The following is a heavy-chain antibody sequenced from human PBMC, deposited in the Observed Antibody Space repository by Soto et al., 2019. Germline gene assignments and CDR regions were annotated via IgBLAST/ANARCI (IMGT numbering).Heavy chain of an antibody. D-gene: IGHD6-19*01. J-gene: IGHJ4*02. Sequence: SETLSLTCAVYGGSFSGYYWSWIRQPPGKGLEWIGEINHSGSTNYNPSLKSRVTISVDTSKNQFSLKLSSVTAADTAVYYCARKAVAGTLVDYWGQGTLVTVSS. CDR1: GGSFSGYY. CDR2: INHSGST. V-gene: IGHV4-34*01. CDR3: ARKAVAGTLVDY.